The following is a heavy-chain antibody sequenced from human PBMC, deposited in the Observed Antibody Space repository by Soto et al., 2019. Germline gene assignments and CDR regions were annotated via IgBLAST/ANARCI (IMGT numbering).Heavy chain of an antibody. CDR1: GGSVSSGSYY. CDR2: IYYSGST. CDR3: AREAADILTDYYYLDY. Sequence: SETLSLTCTVSGGSVSSGSYYWSWIRQPPGKGLEWIGYIYYSGSTNYNPSLKSRVTISVDTSKNQFSLKLSSVTAADTAVYYCAREAADILTDYYYLDYWGQGTLVTVSS. D-gene: IGHD3-9*01. J-gene: IGHJ4*02. V-gene: IGHV4-61*01.